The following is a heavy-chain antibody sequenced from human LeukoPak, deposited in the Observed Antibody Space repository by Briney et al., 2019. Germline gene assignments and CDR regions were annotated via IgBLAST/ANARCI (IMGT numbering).Heavy chain of an antibody. D-gene: IGHD1-26*01. J-gene: IGHJ3*02. CDR3: ARYSLIEGTSDAFDI. CDR2: IYYRGSA. Sequence: SETLSLTCTVSGGSISTYYWSWIRQPPGKGLEWIGYIYYRGSANYNPSLKSRLTISVDMSKNQSSLKLSSVTVADTAVYYCARYSLIEGTSDAFDIWGQGTVVTVSS. V-gene: IGHV4-59*01. CDR1: GGSISTYY.